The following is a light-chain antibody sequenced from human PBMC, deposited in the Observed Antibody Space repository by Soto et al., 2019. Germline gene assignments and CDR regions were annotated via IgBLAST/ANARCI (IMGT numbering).Light chain of an antibody. CDR2: KVS. J-gene: IGKJ2*01. CDR1: QCLVYSDGNTY. CDR3: LQCAPPYT. Sequence: DVVMTQSPLSLAVALGQPASISCRSSQCLVYSDGNTYLNWYQQRPGQSPRRLLYKVSNRGSGVPDRFSGSGSGTDSTLIISSVEADDVGVCYYLQCAPPYTFGQGNKPEIK. V-gene: IGKV2-30*01.